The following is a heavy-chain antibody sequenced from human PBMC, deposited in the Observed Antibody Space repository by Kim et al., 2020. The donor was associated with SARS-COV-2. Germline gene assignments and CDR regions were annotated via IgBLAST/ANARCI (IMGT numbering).Heavy chain of an antibody. Sequence: GGSLRLSCAASGFAFGDYSMTWIRQTPGKGLEWLSYISNSIDYRRYADSVKGRFTISRDNSKNSLYLQMNSLRADDTAVYYCARVRDGPSGYYYCHY. CDR1: GFAFGDYS. V-gene: IGHV3-11*05. CDR2: ISNSIDYR. J-gene: IGHJ6*03. CDR3: ARVRDGPSGYYYCHY. D-gene: IGHD4-17*01.